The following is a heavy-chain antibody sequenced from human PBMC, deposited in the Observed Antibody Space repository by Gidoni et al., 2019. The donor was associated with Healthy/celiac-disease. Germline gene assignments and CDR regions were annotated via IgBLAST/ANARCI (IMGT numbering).Heavy chain of an antibody. V-gene: IGHV5-51*01. Sequence: EVQLVQSGAAVKKHGESLKISCQGSGYSFTGYCIGWGSKMPGKGLEWMGSIYPGDADTGYSPSIQGQVTISADKSISTAYLQWSSLKASDTAMYYCARKRASYYYDSSGYSYNWFDPWGQGTLVTVSS. CDR1: GYSFTGYC. CDR3: ARKRASYYYDSSGYSYNWFDP. J-gene: IGHJ5*02. D-gene: IGHD3-22*01. CDR2: IYPGDADT.